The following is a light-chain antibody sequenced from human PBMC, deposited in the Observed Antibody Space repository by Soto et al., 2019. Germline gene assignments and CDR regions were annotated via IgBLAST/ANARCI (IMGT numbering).Light chain of an antibody. CDR1: QTISRW. Sequence: DIQMTQSPSTLSASVGDRVTITCRASQTISRWLARYQQKPGKAPKVLIYKASSLESGVPSRFSGSGSGTEFTLTISSLQPDDFATYYCQQYNSYPYTFGQGTKVELK. CDR3: QQYNSYPYT. CDR2: KAS. V-gene: IGKV1-5*03. J-gene: IGKJ2*01.